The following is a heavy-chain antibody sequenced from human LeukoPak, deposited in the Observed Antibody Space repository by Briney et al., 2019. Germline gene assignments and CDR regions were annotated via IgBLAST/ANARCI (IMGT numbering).Heavy chain of an antibody. V-gene: IGHV1-2*02. Sequence: ASVKVSCKASGYTFTSYYMHWVRQAPGQGLEWMGWINPNSGGTNYAQKFQGRVTMTRDTSISTAYMELSRLRSDDTAVYYCARSYYDSRPLDYWGQGTLVTVSS. D-gene: IGHD3-22*01. CDR2: INPNSGGT. J-gene: IGHJ4*02. CDR3: ARSYYDSRPLDY. CDR1: GYTFTSYY.